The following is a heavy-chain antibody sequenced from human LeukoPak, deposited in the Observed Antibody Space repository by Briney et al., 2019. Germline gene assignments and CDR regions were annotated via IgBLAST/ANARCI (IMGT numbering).Heavy chain of an antibody. V-gene: IGHV1-2*06. CDR1: GYTFTGYY. Sequence: GASVKVPCKASGYTFTGYYMHWVRQAPGQGLEWMGRINLNSGGTNYAQKFQGRVTMTRDTSISTAYMELSRLRSDDTAVYYCASALYTPNYYFDYWGQGTLVTVSS. D-gene: IGHD5-18*01. CDR3: ASALYTPNYYFDY. J-gene: IGHJ4*02. CDR2: INLNSGGT.